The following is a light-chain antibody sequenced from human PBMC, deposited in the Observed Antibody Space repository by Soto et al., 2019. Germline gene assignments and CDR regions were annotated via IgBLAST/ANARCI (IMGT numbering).Light chain of an antibody. CDR1: SSDVGAYNY. Sequence: QSALTQPASVSGSPGQSITISCTGTSSDVGAYNYVSWYQHYPGKAPKLMMYEVSYRPSGVSNRFSGSKSGNTASLTIYGLQAEDEADYYCSSYTSSSTLVFGTGTKVTVL. V-gene: IGLV2-14*01. J-gene: IGLJ1*01. CDR2: EVS. CDR3: SSYTSSSTLV.